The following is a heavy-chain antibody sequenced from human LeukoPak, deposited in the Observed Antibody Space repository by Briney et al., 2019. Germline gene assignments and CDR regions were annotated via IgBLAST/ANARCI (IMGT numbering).Heavy chain of an antibody. V-gene: IGHV5-51*01. CDR1: GYSFTNSW. Sequence: GESLQISCKGSGYSFTNSWIGWARQKPGKGLEWMGIIYPGDSDTRYNPSFQGQVTISADKSIKTAYLQWSSLKASDTAMYYCARRGGGNSRGFYFDYWGQGSMVTVSS. J-gene: IGHJ4*02. CDR3: ARRGGGNSRGFYFDY. CDR2: IYPGDSDT. D-gene: IGHD2-15*01.